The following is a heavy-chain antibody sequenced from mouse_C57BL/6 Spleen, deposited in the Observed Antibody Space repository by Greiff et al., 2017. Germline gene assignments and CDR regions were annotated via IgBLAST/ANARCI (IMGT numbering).Heavy chain of an antibody. D-gene: IGHD1-1*01. Sequence: QVQLKESGAELARPGASVKLSCKASGYTFTSYGISWVKQRTGQGLEWIGEIYPRSGNTYYNEKFKGKATLTADKSSSTAYMELRSLTSEDSAVYFCARGRDYGSSEAMDYWGQGTSVTVSS. CDR2: IYPRSGNT. CDR1: GYTFTSYG. V-gene: IGHV1-81*01. J-gene: IGHJ4*01. CDR3: ARGRDYGSSEAMDY.